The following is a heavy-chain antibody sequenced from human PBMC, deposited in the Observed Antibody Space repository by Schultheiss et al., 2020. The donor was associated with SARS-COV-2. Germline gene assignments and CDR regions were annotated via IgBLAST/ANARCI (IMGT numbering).Heavy chain of an antibody. J-gene: IGHJ4*02. D-gene: IGHD3-10*02. Sequence: ASVKVSCKVSGHTLSELSMHWVRQAPGQGLEWMGGFAPEAGEVIYAKSFQGRVTMTEDTATVTAYMELSSLRSEDTAVYYCARGVPGFEEEGFDYWGQGTLVPVSS. CDR1: GHTLSELS. CDR3: ARGVPGFEEEGFDY. V-gene: IGHV1-24*01. CDR2: FAPEAGEV.